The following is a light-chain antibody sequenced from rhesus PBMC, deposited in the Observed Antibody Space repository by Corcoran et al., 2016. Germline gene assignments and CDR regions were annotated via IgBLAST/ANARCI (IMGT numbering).Light chain of an antibody. Sequence: DIQMTQSPSSLSASVGDTVTITCRASQGISNYLAWYQQKPGKVPKPLIYTASNLESGVPSRFSGSGSRTEFTLTVSSLQPEDYASYYCQQHYSYPLTFGPGAKLDIK. CDR2: TAS. V-gene: IGKV1S14*01. CDR1: QGISNY. CDR3: QQHYSYPLT. J-gene: IGKJ3*01.